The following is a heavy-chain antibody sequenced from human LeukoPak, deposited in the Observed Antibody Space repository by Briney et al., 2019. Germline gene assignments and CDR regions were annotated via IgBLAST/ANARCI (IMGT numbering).Heavy chain of an antibody. CDR3: ARDPDTSGHFSWFDP. D-gene: IGHD6-19*01. V-gene: IGHV3-11*04. CDR1: GFTFSDYY. CDR2: ISSSGSTI. Sequence: GGSLRLSCAASGFTFSDYYMSWIRQAPGKGLEWVSYISSSGSTIYYADSVKGRFTISRDNAKNSLYLQMNSLRADDTAVYYCARDPDTSGHFSWFDPWGQGTLVTVSS. J-gene: IGHJ5*02.